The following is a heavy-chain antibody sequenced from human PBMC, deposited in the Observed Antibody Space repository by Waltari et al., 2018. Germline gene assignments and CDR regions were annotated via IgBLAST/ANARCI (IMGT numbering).Heavy chain of an antibody. V-gene: IGHV4-4*02. CDR3: ARDRGRGLYLDT. CDR2: VHGSGRT. Sequence: QLQLQESGPGLVKPSGTLSLTCAVSGDSVSSTYWLSWVRQSPQKRLEWIGQVHGSGRTNYNPSFASRITVSLDTSNNLFALKVTSATAADTAVYYCARDRGRGLYLDTWGPGTLVTVSP. D-gene: IGHD2-15*01. J-gene: IGHJ5*02. CDR1: GDSVSSTYW.